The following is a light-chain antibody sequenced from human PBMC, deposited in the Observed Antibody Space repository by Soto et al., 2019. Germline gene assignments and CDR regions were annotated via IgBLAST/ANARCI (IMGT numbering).Light chain of an antibody. CDR3: QHLNNYPPFT. V-gene: IGKV1-9*01. CDR2: GTF. Sequence: IQLTQSPSSLSASVGDRVSITCRASQDIKTYLAWYQQKQGKAPKLLISGTFTLQSGVPSRFNGSGSGTDFTLTISRLQPEDFATYYCQHLNNYPPFTFGPGTTVDFK. J-gene: IGKJ3*01. CDR1: QDIKTY.